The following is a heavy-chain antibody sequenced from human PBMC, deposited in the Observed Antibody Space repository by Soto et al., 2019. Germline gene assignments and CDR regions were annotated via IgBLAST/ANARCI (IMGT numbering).Heavy chain of an antibody. D-gene: IGHD2-15*01. CDR1: GFTFSNYG. CDR3: AKDAAVAFDI. V-gene: IGHV3-30*18. Sequence: ESVGGVVQPGRSLRLSCAASGFTFSNYGMHWVRQAPGKGLEWLAVMSFDGSNEYYADSVQGRLTISRDNSKNTLYLQMNSLRTEDTAVYHCAKDAAVAFDIWGQGTMVTVSS. J-gene: IGHJ3*02. CDR2: MSFDGSNE.